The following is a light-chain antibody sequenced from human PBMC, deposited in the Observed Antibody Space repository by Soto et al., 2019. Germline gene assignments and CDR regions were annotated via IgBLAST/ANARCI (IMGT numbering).Light chain of an antibody. CDR3: QQYGSTPYT. J-gene: IGKJ2*01. V-gene: IGKV3-20*01. CDR2: GAS. Sequence: EIVLTQSPGTLSLSPGERATLSCRASQSVSSSYLAWYQQKPGQAPRLLIYGASSRATGIADRFSGSGSGTDFTLTISRLEPEDFAVYYCQQYGSTPYTFGQ. CDR1: QSVSSSY.